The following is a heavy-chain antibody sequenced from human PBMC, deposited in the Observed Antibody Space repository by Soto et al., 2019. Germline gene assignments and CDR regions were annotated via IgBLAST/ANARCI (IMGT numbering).Heavy chain of an antibody. V-gene: IGHV1-2*04. CDR2: INPNSGGT. Sequence: ASVKVSCKASGYTFTGYYMHWVRQAPGQGIEWMGWINPNSGGTNYAQKFQGWVTMTRDTSISTAYMELSRLRSDDTAVYYCARDRSSSSVYYHDYWGQGTLVIVSS. CDR1: GYTFTGYY. D-gene: IGHD6-6*01. CDR3: ARDRSSSSVYYHDY. J-gene: IGHJ4*02.